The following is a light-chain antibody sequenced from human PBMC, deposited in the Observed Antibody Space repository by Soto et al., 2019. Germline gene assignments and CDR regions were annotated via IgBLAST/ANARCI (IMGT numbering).Light chain of an antibody. V-gene: IGLV2-23*01. Sequence: SALTQPASVSVSPGQTTTISCTGTSSGGGSDNSVSWYQQHPGKAPILMIYEGSERPSGVSNRFSGSKSGNTASLTICGLEAEDEADYYCCSYAGSSAYVFGTGTKVTVL. CDR2: EGS. CDR1: SSGGGSDNS. CDR3: CSYAGSSAYV. J-gene: IGLJ1*01.